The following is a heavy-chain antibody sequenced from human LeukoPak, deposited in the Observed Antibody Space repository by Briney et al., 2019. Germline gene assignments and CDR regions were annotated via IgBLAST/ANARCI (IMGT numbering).Heavy chain of an antibody. CDR1: GGAISSYY. V-gene: IGHV4-59*01. CDR3: ARVRYESTT. J-gene: IGHJ5*02. Sequence: SETLSLTCTVSGGAISSYYWSWIRQPPGKGLEWIGHIYYTGRTNYNPSLKSRVTISVDTSKNQFSLKLSSVTAADTAVYYCARVRYESTTWGQGTLVTVSS. D-gene: IGHD3-22*01. CDR2: IYYTGRT.